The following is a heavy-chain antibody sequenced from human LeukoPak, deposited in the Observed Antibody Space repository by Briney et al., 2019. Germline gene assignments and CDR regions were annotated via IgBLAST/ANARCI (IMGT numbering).Heavy chain of an antibody. J-gene: IGHJ4*02. CDR3: ARKLGILPFDY. CDR1: GGSFSGYY. CDR2: INHSGST. V-gene: IGHV4-34*01. Sequence: PTETLSLTCAVYGGSFSGYYWSWIRQPPGKGLEWIGEINHSGSTNYNPSLKSRVTISVDTSKNQFSLKLSSVTAADTAVYYCARKLGILPFDYWGQGTLVTVSS. D-gene: IGHD1-26*01.